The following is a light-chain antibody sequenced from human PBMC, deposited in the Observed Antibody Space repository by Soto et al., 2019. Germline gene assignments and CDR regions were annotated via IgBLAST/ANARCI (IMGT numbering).Light chain of an antibody. CDR2: DST. Sequence: VWTQSPATLSLSPGESALLFCSASQSIHTALAWYQQKSGKPPRLVIYDSTLRANGVPDRFGGSRSGTEFTLTINSLEPEDFAVYYCQQRNVWPPITFGQGTRLEI. CDR1: QSIHTA. J-gene: IGKJ5*01. V-gene: IGKV3-11*01. CDR3: QQRNVWPPIT.